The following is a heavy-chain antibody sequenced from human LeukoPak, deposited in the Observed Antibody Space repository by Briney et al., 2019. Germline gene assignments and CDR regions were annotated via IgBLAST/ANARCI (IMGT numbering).Heavy chain of an antibody. J-gene: IGHJ5*02. CDR1: GGSISSYY. CDR2: IYYSGST. Sequence: SETLSLTCTVSGGSISSYYWSWVRQPPGKGLEWVGYIYYSGSTNYNPSLKSRVTISVDTSKNQFSLQLSSVTAADTAVYYCARHVWFAPWGQGTLVTVSS. CDR3: ARHVWFAP. V-gene: IGHV4-59*08.